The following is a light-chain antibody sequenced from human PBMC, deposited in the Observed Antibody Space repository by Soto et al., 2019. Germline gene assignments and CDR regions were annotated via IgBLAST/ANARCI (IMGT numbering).Light chain of an antibody. CDR1: QSVSTY. J-gene: IGKJ3*01. CDR2: GAS. CDR3: HQRSNWPPFT. V-gene: IGKV3-11*01. Sequence: EVVLTQSPATLSLSPGERATLSCRASQSVSTYLAWCQQKPGQPPRLLIYGASNRATGTPARFSGSGSGTDFTLTISSLEPEDFAVYYCHQRSNWPPFTFGPGTKVEIK.